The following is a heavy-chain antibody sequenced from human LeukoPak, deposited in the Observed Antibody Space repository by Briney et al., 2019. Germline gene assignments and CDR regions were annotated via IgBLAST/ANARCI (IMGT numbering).Heavy chain of an antibody. Sequence: KPSETLSLTCTVSGGSISSYYWSWIRQPAGKGLEWIGRIYTSGSTNYNPSLKSRVTTSVDTSKNQFSLNLSSMTAADTAVYYCARDGLYNFWSGYYHTTYYFDYWGQGTPVTVSS. V-gene: IGHV4-4*07. CDR2: IYTSGST. CDR1: GGSISSYY. CDR3: ARDGLYNFWSGYYHTTYYFDY. D-gene: IGHD3-3*01. J-gene: IGHJ4*02.